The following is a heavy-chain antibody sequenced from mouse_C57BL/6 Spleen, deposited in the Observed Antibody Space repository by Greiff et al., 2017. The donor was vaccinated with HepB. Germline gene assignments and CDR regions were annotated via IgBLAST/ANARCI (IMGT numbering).Heavy chain of an antibody. V-gene: IGHV5-4*01. CDR3: ARKNGLAWFAY. CDR1: GFTFSSYA. Sequence: EVQVVESGGGLVKPGGSLKLSCAASGFTFSSYAMSWVRQTPEKRLEWVATISDGGSYTYYPDNVKGRFTISRDNAKNNLYLQMSHLKSEDTAMYYCARKNGLAWFAYWGQGTLVTVSA. CDR2: ISDGGSYT. J-gene: IGHJ3*01.